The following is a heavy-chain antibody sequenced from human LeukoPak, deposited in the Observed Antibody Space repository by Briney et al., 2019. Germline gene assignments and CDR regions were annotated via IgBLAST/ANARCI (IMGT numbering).Heavy chain of an antibody. CDR1: GGSFSGYY. CDR3: ARGLAAAGTSGFDY. Sequence: SETLSLTCAVYGGSFSGYYWSWIRQTPGKGLEWIGEINHSGSTNYNPSLKSRVTISVDTSKNQFSLKLSSVTAADTAVYYCARGLAAAGTSGFDYWGQGTLVTVSS. V-gene: IGHV4-34*01. CDR2: INHSGST. D-gene: IGHD6-13*01. J-gene: IGHJ4*02.